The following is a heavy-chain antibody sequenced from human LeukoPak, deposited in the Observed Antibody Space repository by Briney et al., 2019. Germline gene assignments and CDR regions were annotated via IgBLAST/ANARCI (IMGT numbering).Heavy chain of an antibody. D-gene: IGHD3-22*01. CDR3: ARDLVVVIDY. CDR2: ISSSGSTI. J-gene: IGHJ4*02. Sequence: PGGSLRLSCAASGFTFSSYEMNWVRQAPGKGLEWVSYISSSGSTIYYADSVKGRFTISRDNAKNSLYLQMNSQRAEDTAVYYCARDLVVVIDYWGQGTLVTVSS. V-gene: IGHV3-48*03. CDR1: GFTFSSYE.